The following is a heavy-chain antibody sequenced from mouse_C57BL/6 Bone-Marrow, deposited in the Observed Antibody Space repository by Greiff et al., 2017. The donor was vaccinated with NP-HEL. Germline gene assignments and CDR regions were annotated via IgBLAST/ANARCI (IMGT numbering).Heavy chain of an antibody. D-gene: IGHD4-1*02. V-gene: IGHV14-4*01. CDR3: TSTGTGSKFAY. CDR2: IDPENGDT. CDR1: GFTIKDDY. J-gene: IGHJ3*01. Sequence: EVQLQQSGAELVRPGASVKLSCTASGFTIKDDYMHWVKQRPEQGLEWIGWIDPENGDTEYASKFQGKATITADKSSNTAYLQLSSLTSEDTAVYYCTSTGTGSKFAYWGQGTLVTVSA.